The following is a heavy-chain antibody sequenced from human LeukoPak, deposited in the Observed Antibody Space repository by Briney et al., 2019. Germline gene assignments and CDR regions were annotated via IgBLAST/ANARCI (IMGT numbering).Heavy chain of an antibody. V-gene: IGHV3-33*01. Sequence: GGSLRLSCAASGFTFSSYGMHWVRQAPGKGLEWVAVIWYDGSNKYYADSVKGRFTISRDNFKNTLYLQMNSLRAEDTAVYYCARGSLDDYYYGMDVWGQGTTVTVSS. J-gene: IGHJ6*02. CDR3: ARGSLDDYYYGMDV. CDR1: GFTFSSYG. CDR2: IWYDGSNK.